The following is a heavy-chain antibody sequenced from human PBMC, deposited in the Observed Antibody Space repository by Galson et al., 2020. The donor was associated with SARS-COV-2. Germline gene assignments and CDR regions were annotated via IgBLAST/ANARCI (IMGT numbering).Heavy chain of an antibody. D-gene: IGHD3-22*01. J-gene: IGHJ4*02. Sequence: GESLKISCVASGFTFSSYGMHWVRQAPGKGLEWVAVISYDGSNKYYADSVKGRFTISRDNSKNTLYLQMNSLRAEDTAVYYCVRKIGSYYYDSSGYYSWGQGTLVTVSS. CDR1: GFTFSSYG. CDR2: ISYDGSNK. V-gene: IGHV3-30*18. CDR3: VRKIGSYYYDSSGYYS.